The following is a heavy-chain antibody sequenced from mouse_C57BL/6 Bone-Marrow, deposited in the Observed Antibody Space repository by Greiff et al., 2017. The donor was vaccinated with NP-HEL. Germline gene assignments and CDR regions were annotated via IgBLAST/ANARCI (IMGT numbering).Heavy chain of an antibody. Sequence: EVQLQESGPGLVKPSQSLSLTCSVTGYSITSGYYWNWIRQFPGNKLEWMGYISYDGSNNYNPSLKNRISITRDTSKNQFFLKLNSVTTEDTATYYCAREPFITTVVAYWYFDVWGTGTTVTVSS. V-gene: IGHV3-6*01. CDR3: AREPFITTVVAYWYFDV. D-gene: IGHD1-1*01. CDR1: GYSITSGYY. CDR2: ISYDGSN. J-gene: IGHJ1*03.